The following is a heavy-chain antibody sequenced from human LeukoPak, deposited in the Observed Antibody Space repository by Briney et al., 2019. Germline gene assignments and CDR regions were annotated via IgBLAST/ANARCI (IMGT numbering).Heavy chain of an antibody. CDR1: GYTFTSYG. CDR3: ARASSGWYTLYFDY. J-gene: IGHJ4*02. CDR2: ISAYNGNT. D-gene: IGHD6-19*01. V-gene: IGHV1-18*01. Sequence: ASVKVSCKASGYTFTSYGISWVRQAPGQGLEWMGWISAYNGNTNYAQKLQGRVTMTTDISTSTAYMELRSLRSDDTAVYYCARASSGWYTLYFDYWGQGTLVTVSS.